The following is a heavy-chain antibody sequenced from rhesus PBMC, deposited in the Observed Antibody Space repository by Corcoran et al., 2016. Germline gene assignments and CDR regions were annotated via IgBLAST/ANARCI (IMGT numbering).Heavy chain of an antibody. D-gene: IGHD1-1-1*01. Sequence: EVQLVESGGDLVQPGGSLRLSCAASGFTFSDYYMSWVRQAPGKGLELVSSIRWSTSYIYSADSVKRRFTTSRDHAKNSLSLQMNSMKTEDTAVYYCTRLAGGFWGQGALVTVSS. CDR3: TRLAGGF. V-gene: IGHV3-136*01. J-gene: IGHJ1*01. CDR1: GFTFSDYY. CDR2: IRWSTSYI.